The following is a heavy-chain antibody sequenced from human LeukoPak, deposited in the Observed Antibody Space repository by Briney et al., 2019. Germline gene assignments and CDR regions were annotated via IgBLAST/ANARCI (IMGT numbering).Heavy chain of an antibody. CDR3: ARRVGFYGSGSLNYFDP. CDR2: IFRTGST. CDR1: GGSIGSSSSD. Sequence: SATLSLTCTVSGGSIGSSSSDWGWIRQPPWNGLEWFGSIFRTGSTYYTASLKRRVSISVYTSRNHCVLNLTAVTDADTDVYFCARRVGFYGSGSLNYFDPWRQGMLVSDCS. D-gene: IGHD3-10*01. J-gene: IGHJ5*01. V-gene: IGHV4-39*02.